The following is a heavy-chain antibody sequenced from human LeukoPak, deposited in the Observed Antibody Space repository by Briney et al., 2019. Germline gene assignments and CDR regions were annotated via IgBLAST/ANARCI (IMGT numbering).Heavy chain of an antibody. CDR2: ISSSGSTI. Sequence: PGGSLILSCAASGFTFSNYEMNWVRQAPGRGLEWVSYISSSGSTIYYADSVKGRFTISRDNAKNSLYLQMNSLRAEDTAVYYCARGALAGEFMDVWGQGTTVTVSS. J-gene: IGHJ6*02. V-gene: IGHV3-48*03. D-gene: IGHD6-19*01. CDR1: GFTFSNYE. CDR3: ARGALAGEFMDV.